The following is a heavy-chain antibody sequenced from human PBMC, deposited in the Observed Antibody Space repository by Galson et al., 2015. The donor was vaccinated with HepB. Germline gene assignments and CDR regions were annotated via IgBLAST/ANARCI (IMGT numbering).Heavy chain of an antibody. CDR2: INTNTGNP. J-gene: IGHJ5*02. CDR3: ARGAFHTSSGSYPNWFDP. D-gene: IGHD3-10*01. Sequence: SVKVSCKASGYTFTSYAMNWVRQAPGQGLEWMGWINTNTGNPTYAQGFTGRFVFSLDTSVSTAYLQISSLKAEDTAVYYCARGAFHTSSGSYPNWFDPWGQGTLVTVSS. V-gene: IGHV7-4-1*02. CDR1: GYTFTSYA.